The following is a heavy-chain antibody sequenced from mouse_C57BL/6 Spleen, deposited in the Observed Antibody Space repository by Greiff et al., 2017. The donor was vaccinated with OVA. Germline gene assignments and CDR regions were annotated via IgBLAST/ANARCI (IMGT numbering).Heavy chain of an antibody. V-gene: IGHV1-72*01. CDR1: GYTFTSYW. D-gene: IGHD1-1*01. CDR3: ARDYYGSAMDY. CDR2: IDPNSGGT. J-gene: IGHJ4*01. Sequence: QVQLQQPGAELVKPGASVKLSCKASGYTFTSYWMHWVKQRPGRGLGWIGRIDPNSGGTKYNEKFKSKATLTVDKPSSTAYMQLSSLTSEDSAVYYCARDYYGSAMDYWGQGTSVTVSS.